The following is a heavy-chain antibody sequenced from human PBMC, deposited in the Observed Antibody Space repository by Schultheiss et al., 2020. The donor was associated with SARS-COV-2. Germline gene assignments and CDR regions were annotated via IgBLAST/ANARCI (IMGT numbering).Heavy chain of an antibody. CDR2: INPNSGGT. Sequence: ASVKVSCKASGYTFTGYYMHWVRQAPGQGLEWMGWINPNSGGTNYAQKFQGRVTMTRDTSISTAYMELSRLRSDDTAVYYCARTVNLRAIVGASDYWGQGTLVTVSS. V-gene: IGHV1-2*02. CDR1: GYTFTGYY. CDR3: ARTVNLRAIVGASDY. D-gene: IGHD1-26*01. J-gene: IGHJ4*02.